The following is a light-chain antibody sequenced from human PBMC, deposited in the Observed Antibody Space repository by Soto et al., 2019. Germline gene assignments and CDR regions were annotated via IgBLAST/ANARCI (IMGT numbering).Light chain of an antibody. CDR3: CSYAGAFTYV. CDR1: SSDVGGYSY. V-gene: IGLV2-11*01. CDR2: DVS. J-gene: IGLJ1*01. Sequence: QSVLTQPRSVSGSPGHSVTISCTGTSSDVGGYSYVSWYQQHPGKAPKLMISDVSKRPSGVPDRFSGSKFGNTASLTISGLQAEDEADYYCCSYAGAFTYVFGSGIKLTVL.